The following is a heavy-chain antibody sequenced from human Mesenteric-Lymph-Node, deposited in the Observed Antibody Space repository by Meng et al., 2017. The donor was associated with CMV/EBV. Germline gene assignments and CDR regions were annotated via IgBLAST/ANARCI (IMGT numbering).Heavy chain of an antibody. CDR1: GFSFSTYN. D-gene: IGHD6-6*01. J-gene: IGHJ4*02. V-gene: IGHV3-48*04. CDR3: ARDVEYSSSSSANY. Sequence: GGSLRLSCTASGFSFSTYNMNWVRQAPGKGLEWVSYISSSGSTIYYADSVKGRFTISRDNAKNSLYLQMNSLRAEDTAVYYCARDVEYSSSSSANYWGQGTLVTVSS. CDR2: ISSSGSTI.